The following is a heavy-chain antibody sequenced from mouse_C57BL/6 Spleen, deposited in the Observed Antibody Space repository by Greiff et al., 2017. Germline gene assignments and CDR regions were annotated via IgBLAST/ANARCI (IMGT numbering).Heavy chain of an antibody. CDR2: ISSGSSTI. J-gene: IGHJ4*01. Sequence: EVKVVESGGGLVKPGGSLKLSCAASGFTFSDYGMHWVRQAPEKGLEWVAYISSGSSTIYYADTVKGRFTISRDNAKNTLFLQMTSLGSEDTAMYYCARPLIYAMDYWGQGTSVTVSS. V-gene: IGHV5-17*01. CDR1: GFTFSDYG. CDR3: ARPLIYAMDY.